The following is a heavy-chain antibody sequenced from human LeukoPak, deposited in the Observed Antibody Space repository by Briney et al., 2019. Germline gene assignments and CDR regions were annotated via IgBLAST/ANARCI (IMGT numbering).Heavy chain of an antibody. CDR1: GYTFTSYG. D-gene: IGHD2-21*01. V-gene: IGHV1-18*01. CDR3: ARAGRRNSQYYYYYYGMDV. J-gene: IGHJ6*02. CDR2: ISAYNGNT. Sequence: ASVKVSCKASGYTFTSYGISWVRQAPGQGLEWMGWISAYNGNTNYAQKLQGRVTMTTDTSTSTAYMELRSLRSDDTAVYYCARAGRRNSQYYYYYYGMDVWGQGTTVTVSS.